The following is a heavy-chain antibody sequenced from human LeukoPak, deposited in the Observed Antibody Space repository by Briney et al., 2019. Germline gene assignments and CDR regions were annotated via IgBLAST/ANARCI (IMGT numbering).Heavy chain of an antibody. D-gene: IGHD5-18*01. CDR3: ARADKDGYGFFGFDY. J-gene: IGHJ4*02. CDR1: GFAFDDYG. CDR2: INWNGGSI. V-gene: IGHV3-20*04. Sequence: GGSLRLSCAASGFAFDDYGMSWVRQAPGKGLEWVSGINWNGGSIGYADSVKGRFTISRDNARNSLYLQINSLRAEDTALYYCARADKDGYGFFGFDYWGQGTLVTVSS.